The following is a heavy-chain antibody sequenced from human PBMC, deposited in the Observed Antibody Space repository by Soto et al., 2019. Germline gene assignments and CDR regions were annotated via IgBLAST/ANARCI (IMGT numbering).Heavy chain of an antibody. CDR3: ARIPRYCSSRNSGGSCYFPDY. Sequence: SETLSLTCTVSGGSISSGGYYWSWIRQHPGKGLEWIGYIYYSGSTYYNPSLKSRVTISVDTSKNQFSLKLSSVTAADTAVYYCARIPRYCSSRNSGGSCYFPDYWGQGTLVTVSS. V-gene: IGHV4-31*03. CDR1: GGSISSGGYY. CDR2: IYYSGST. D-gene: IGHD2-15*01. J-gene: IGHJ4*02.